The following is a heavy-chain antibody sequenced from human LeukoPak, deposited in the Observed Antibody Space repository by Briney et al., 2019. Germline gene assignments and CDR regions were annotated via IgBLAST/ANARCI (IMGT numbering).Heavy chain of an antibody. Sequence: SGAPSPTRTVSGYSISSGDYWGWIRQPPGKGVGGVGGVYHSGSTYYNPSLKSRVTISVDTSKNQFSLKLNSVTAADTVVYYCARWGYYGSGNYLYDDWGQGTLVTVSS. CDR3: ARWGYYGSGNYLYDD. J-gene: IGHJ4*02. V-gene: IGHV4-38-2*02. CDR2: VYHSGST. D-gene: IGHD3-10*01. CDR1: GYSISSGDY.